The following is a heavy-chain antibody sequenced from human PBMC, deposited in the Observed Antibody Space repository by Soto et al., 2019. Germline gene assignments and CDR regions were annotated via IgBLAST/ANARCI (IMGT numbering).Heavy chain of an antibody. D-gene: IGHD6-19*01. Sequence: QITLKESGPTLVKPTQTLTLTCTLSGFSLNTTAVGVGWVRQPPGKALEWLAVIFWNDAKRYSPSLKSRLTLTKDTSKNQVVLTMTNMDPVDTATYYSGHWSYSTGWSDYWGQGALVTVSS. V-gene: IGHV2-5*01. J-gene: IGHJ4*02. CDR3: GHWSYSTGWSDY. CDR2: IFWNDAK. CDR1: GFSLNTTAVG.